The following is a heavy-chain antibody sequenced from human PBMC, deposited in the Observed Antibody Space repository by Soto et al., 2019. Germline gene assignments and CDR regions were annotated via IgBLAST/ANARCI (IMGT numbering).Heavy chain of an antibody. D-gene: IGHD3-3*01. Sequence: SETLSLTCAVSGGSIRSVVYYWSWLRQLPGKGLEWLGYISYRGSTYSNPSLKSRVSLSLDTDQDTFSLKLASVSAADTAVYYCARMEDQGNLHEYFEYSGPGIMVTVYS. CDR1: GGSIRSVVYY. CDR3: ARMEDQGNLHEYFEY. CDR2: ISYRGST. J-gene: IGHJ4*02. V-gene: IGHV4-31*11.